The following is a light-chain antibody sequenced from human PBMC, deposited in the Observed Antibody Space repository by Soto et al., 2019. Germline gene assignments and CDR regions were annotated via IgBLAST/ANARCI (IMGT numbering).Light chain of an antibody. J-gene: IGKJ1*01. CDR3: QQYKDWPLT. Sequence: EIVMTQSPATLSVSPGERATLSCRASQSISNDLAWYQQKPGQAPRLLIYDASTSATAIPARFSGGGSGTEFTLTISSLQSEDFAVYYCQQYKDWPLTFGKGTTVDIK. V-gene: IGKV3-15*01. CDR1: QSISND. CDR2: DAS.